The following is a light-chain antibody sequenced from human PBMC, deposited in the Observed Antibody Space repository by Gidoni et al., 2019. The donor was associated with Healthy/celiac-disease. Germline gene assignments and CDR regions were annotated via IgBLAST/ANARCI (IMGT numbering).Light chain of an antibody. V-gene: IGKV1-8*01. J-gene: IGKJ1*01. CDR1: QGISSY. CDR3: QQYYSYPWT. CDR2: APS. Sequence: AIRMTQSPSSVSASTGDRVTITCRASQGISSYLAWYQQKPGKAPKLLIDAPSTLQSGVPSRFSGSESGTDFTLTISCLQSEDFATYYCQQYYSYPWTFGQGTKVEIK.